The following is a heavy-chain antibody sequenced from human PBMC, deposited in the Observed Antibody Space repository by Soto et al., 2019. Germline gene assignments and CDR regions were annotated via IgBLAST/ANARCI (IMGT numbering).Heavy chain of an antibody. CDR2: IRDNGGSS. V-gene: IGHV3-23*04. CDR1: GFSFSNYV. Sequence: VQLVESGGGLVQPGGSLRLSCAASGFSFSNYVMNWVRQAPGKGLEWVSGIRDNGGSSYDADSVRGRFTISRDNSKNTLYLQMNSLTDEDTAVYYCAKGGDSWSGYFHFWGQGTLVTVSS. CDR3: AKGGDSWSGYFHF. J-gene: IGHJ4*02. D-gene: IGHD3-3*01.